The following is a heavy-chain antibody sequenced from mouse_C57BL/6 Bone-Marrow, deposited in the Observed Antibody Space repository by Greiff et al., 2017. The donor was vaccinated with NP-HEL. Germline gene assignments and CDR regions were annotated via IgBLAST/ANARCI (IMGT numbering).Heavy chain of an antibody. CDR2: IDPENGDT. V-gene: IGHV14-4*01. Sequence: EVKLVESGAELVRPGASVKLSCTASGFNIKDDYMHWVKQRPEQGLEWIGWIDPENGDTEYASKFQGKATITADPSSNTAYLQLSSLTSEDTAVYYCTADYYGSSSFAYWGQGTLVTVSA. D-gene: IGHD1-1*01. CDR1: GFNIKDDY. CDR3: TADYYGSSSFAY. J-gene: IGHJ3*01.